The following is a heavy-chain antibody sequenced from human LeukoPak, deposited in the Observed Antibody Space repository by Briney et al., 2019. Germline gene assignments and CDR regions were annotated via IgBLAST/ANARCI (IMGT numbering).Heavy chain of an antibody. CDR2: ISYDGSNK. CDR1: GFTFSSYW. D-gene: IGHD5-12*01. J-gene: IGHJ5*02. V-gene: IGHV3-30*01. Sequence: GGSLRLSCAASGFTFSSYWMHWVRQAPGKGLEWVAVISYDGSNKYYADSVKGRFTISRDNSKNTLYLQMNSLRAEDTAVYYCARVVPSGYDFWFHWFDPWGQGTLVTVSS. CDR3: ARVVPSGYDFWFHWFDP.